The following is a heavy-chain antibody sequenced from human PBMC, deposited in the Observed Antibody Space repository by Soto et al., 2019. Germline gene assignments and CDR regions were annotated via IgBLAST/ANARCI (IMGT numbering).Heavy chain of an antibody. CDR1: GFTFSSYA. D-gene: IGHD3-22*01. J-gene: IGHJ4*02. CDR3: AKDRPLYYYDSSGVPDY. Sequence: EVQLLESGGGLVQPGGSLRLSCAASGFTFSSYAMSWVRQAPGKGLEWVSAISGSGGSTYYADSVKGRFTISRDNSKNTLYLQMNSLRAEDTAVYYCAKDRPLYYYDSSGVPDYWGQGTLVTLSS. CDR2: ISGSGGST. V-gene: IGHV3-23*01.